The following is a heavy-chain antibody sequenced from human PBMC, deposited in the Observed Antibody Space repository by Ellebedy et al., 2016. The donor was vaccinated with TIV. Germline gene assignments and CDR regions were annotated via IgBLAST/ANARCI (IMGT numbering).Heavy chain of an antibody. Sequence: AASVKVSCKASGYTFTDYLMNWVRQAPGQGLEWVGWINPNSGGTNYAQKFQGRVTMTRDTSISTAYVELSGLTFDDTAVYYCARVGPELVELLMNGPSAFWYFDVWGRGTLLTVSS. CDR2: INPNSGGT. D-gene: IGHD1-7*01. CDR3: ARVGPELVELLMNGPSAFWYFDV. V-gene: IGHV1-2*02. CDR1: GYTFTDYL. J-gene: IGHJ2*01.